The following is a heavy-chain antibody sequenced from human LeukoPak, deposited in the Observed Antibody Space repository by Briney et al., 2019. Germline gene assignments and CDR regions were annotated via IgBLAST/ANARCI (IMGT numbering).Heavy chain of an antibody. CDR3: ARDEFGRIGVGVY. J-gene: IGHJ4*02. Sequence: ASVKVSCKGSGYTFTANDIIWVRQPPGKGLEWVGLNSAYTGRTEYAQKFQGRVIMTTDSATSTAYMELRSLRSDDTGVYYCARDEFGRIGVGVYWGQGTPVTVSA. V-gene: IGHV1-18*01. CDR1: GYTFTAND. D-gene: IGHD1-26*01. CDR2: NSAYTGRT.